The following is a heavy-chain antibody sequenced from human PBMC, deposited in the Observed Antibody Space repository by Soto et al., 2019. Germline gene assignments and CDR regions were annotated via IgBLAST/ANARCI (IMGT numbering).Heavy chain of an antibody. V-gene: IGHV4-34*01. CDR2: INHSGST. J-gene: IGHJ5*02. CDR3: ARGKVWYYDSSGYYSYNWFDP. CDR1: GGSFSGYY. D-gene: IGHD3-22*01. Sequence: QVQLQQWGAGLLKPSETLSLTCAVYGGSFSGYYWSWIRQPPGKGLEWIGEINHSGSTNYNPSLKSRVTISVDTSKHQFSLKLRSVTAADTAVYYCARGKVWYYDSSGYYSYNWFDPWGQGTLVTVSS.